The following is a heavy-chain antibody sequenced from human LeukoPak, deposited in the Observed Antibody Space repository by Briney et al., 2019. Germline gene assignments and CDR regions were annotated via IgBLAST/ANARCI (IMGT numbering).Heavy chain of an antibody. Sequence: GGSLRLSCAASGFTFSSYSMNWVCQAPGKGLEWVSSISSSSSYIYYADSVKGRFTISRDNAKNSLYLQMNSLRAEDTAVYYCARGGSVVFDYWGQGTLVTVSS. CDR1: GFTFSSYS. D-gene: IGHD3-10*01. V-gene: IGHV3-21*01. CDR2: ISSSSSYI. CDR3: ARGGSVVFDY. J-gene: IGHJ4*02.